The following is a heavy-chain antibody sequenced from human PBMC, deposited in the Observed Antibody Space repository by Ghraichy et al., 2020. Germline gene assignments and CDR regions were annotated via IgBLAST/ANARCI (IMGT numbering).Heavy chain of an antibody. J-gene: IGHJ4*02. Sequence: SETLSLTCAVYGGSFSGYYWSWIRQPPGKGLEWIGEINHSGSTNYNPSLKSQVTISVDTSKNQFSLKLSPVTAADTAVYYCARAPGSSSWYSVLYYFDYWGQGTLVTVSS. CDR2: INHSGST. CDR3: ARAPGSSSWYSVLYYFDY. D-gene: IGHD6-13*01. V-gene: IGHV4-34*01. CDR1: GGSFSGYY.